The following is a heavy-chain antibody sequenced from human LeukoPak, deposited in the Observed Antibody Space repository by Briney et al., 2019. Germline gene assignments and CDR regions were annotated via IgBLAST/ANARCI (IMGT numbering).Heavy chain of an antibody. J-gene: IGHJ5*02. V-gene: IGHV3-15*07. CDR2: IRSNSDGGII. Sequence: PGGSLRLSCATSGFTFSNAWMNWVRQAPGKGLEWVGRIRSNSDGGIIDYAAPVKGRFTLSRDDSKTTLYLQMNSLQTEDTAVYYCATDFYDSTWGQGTLVTVSS. D-gene: IGHD3-22*01. CDR1: GFTFSNAW. CDR3: ATDFYDST.